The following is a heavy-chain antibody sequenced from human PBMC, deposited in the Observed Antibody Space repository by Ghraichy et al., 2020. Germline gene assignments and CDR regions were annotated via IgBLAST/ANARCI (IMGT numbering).Heavy chain of an antibody. J-gene: IGHJ3*02. D-gene: IGHD6-19*01. CDR1: GFTVSSNY. Sequence: LSLTCAASGFTVSSNYMSWVRQAPGKGLEWVSVIYSGGSTYYADSVKGRFTISRDNSKNTLYLQMNSLRAEDTAVYYCARVSSGWYGDAFDIWGQGTMVTVSS. V-gene: IGHV3-53*01. CDR2: IYSGGST. CDR3: ARVSSGWYGDAFDI.